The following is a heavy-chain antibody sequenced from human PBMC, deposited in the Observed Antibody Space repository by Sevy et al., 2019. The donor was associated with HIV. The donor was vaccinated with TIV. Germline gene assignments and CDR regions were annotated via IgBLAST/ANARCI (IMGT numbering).Heavy chain of an antibody. CDR1: GFTFSSYA. CDR2: ISGSGIST. Sequence: GGSLRLSCAASGFTFSSYAMSWVRQAPGKGLEWVSAISGSGISTYYADSVKGRFTISRDNAKNTLYLQRNNLRAEDTAVFYCAKGIGYSGYETDYWGQGTLVTVSS. J-gene: IGHJ4*02. V-gene: IGHV3-23*01. D-gene: IGHD5-12*01. CDR3: AKGIGYSGYETDY.